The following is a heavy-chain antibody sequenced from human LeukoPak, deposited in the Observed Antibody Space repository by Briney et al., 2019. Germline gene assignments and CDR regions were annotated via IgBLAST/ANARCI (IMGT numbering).Heavy chain of an antibody. V-gene: IGHV3-9*01. CDR1: GFTFNDYA. CDR3: ARDTVDYADRYFDR. J-gene: IGHJ2*01. D-gene: IGHD4-17*01. Sequence: PGRSLRLSCAASGFTFNDYAMHWVPQAPGKGLEWVSGLSWNSGSIGYADSVKGRFTISRDNAKNSLYLQMNSLRAEDAALYYCARDTVDYADRYFDRWGRGTLVTVSS. CDR2: LSWNSGSI.